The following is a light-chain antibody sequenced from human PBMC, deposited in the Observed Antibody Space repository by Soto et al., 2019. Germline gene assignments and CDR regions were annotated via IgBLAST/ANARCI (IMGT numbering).Light chain of an antibody. CDR3: QQYYDWPTIT. CDR2: GAS. V-gene: IGKV3-15*01. Sequence: EIVMTQSPATLSVPPGDRATLSCRASESVRSNLAWYQQKPGQAPRLLIYGASIRAADIPARFSGSGSGTEFTLTISTLQSEHFAVYYCQQYYDWPTITFGQGTRLE. CDR1: ESVRSN. J-gene: IGKJ5*01.